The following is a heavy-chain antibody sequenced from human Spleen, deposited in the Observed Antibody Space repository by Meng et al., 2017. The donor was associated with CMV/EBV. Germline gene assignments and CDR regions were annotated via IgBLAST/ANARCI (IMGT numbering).Heavy chain of an antibody. CDR2: INTYSGGT. D-gene: IGHD3-3*01. CDR3: VRGGVLQFLECLFS. Sequence: ASVKVSCKTSGYTFTVYYMHWVRQAPGQGLEWMGCINTYSGGTNYAQNFQGRVTMTRDTSISTAYMELSRLRSDDTAVYYCVRGGVLQFLECLFSWGQGTLVTVSS. J-gene: IGHJ5*02. V-gene: IGHV1-2*02. CDR1: GYTFTVYY.